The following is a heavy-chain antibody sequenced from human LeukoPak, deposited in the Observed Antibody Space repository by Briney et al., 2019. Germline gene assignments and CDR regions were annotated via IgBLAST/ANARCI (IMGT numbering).Heavy chain of an antibody. V-gene: IGHV1-2*02. CDR3: ARGKGITMIVAH. D-gene: IGHD3-22*01. Sequence: GASLKVSCKASGYTFTGSYIHWVGQAPGQGLEWMGWINPNSGGTNYAQKFQGRVTMTRDTSISAAYMELSRLRSDDTAVYYCARGKGITMIVAHWGQGTLVTVSS. CDR2: INPNSGGT. CDR1: GYTFTGSY. J-gene: IGHJ4*02.